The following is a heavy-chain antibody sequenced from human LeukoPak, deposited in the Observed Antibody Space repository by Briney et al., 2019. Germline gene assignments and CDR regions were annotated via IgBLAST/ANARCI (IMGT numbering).Heavy chain of an antibody. J-gene: IGHJ4*02. D-gene: IGHD3-10*01. Sequence: ASVKVSCKASGYTFTSYGINWVRQAPGQGLEWMGWTSGYNGNTNYAQKLQGRVTMTTDTSTSTAYMELRTLRSDDTAVYYCVRAGFNMVRGAKDYWGQGTLVTVSS. CDR3: VRAGFNMVRGAKDY. V-gene: IGHV1-18*01. CDR1: GYTFTSYG. CDR2: TSGYNGNT.